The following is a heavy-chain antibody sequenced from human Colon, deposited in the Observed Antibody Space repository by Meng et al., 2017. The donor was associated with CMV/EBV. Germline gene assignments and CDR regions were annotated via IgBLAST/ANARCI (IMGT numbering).Heavy chain of an antibody. D-gene: IGHD6-6*01. CDR3: AKLIAARPDAFDI. CDR2: MRYDGSNK. CDR1: GFTFSSYG. Sequence: GGSLRLSCAASGFTFSSYGMHWVRQAPGKGLEWVAFMRYDGSNKYYADSVKGRFTISRDNSKNTLYLQMNSLRAEDTAVYYRAKLIAARPDAFDIWGQGTMVTVSS. J-gene: IGHJ3*02. V-gene: IGHV3-30*02.